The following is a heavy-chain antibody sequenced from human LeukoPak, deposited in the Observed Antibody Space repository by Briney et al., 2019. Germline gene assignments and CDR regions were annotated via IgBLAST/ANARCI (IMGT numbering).Heavy chain of an antibody. J-gene: IGHJ5*02. V-gene: IGHV1-69*13. CDR2: IIPIFGTA. CDR1: GGTFSSYA. D-gene: IGHD3-3*01. CDR3: AIRGKRATFDP. Sequence: GASVKVSCKASGGTFSSYAISWVRQAPGQGLEWMGGIIPIFGTANYAQKFQGRVTITADESTSTAYMELSSLRSEDTAVYYCAIRGKRATFDPWGQGTLVTVSS.